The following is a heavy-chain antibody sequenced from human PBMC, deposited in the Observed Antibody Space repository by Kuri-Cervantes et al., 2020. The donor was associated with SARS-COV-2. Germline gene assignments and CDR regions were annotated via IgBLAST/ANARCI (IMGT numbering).Heavy chain of an antibody. D-gene: IGHD4-17*01. CDR2: IWCDGSNK. CDR3: ALYGDYYY. J-gene: IGHJ4*02. V-gene: IGHV3-33*08. CDR1: GFTFSSYG. Sequence: GESLKISCAASGFTFSSYGMHWVRQAPGKGLEWVAVIWCDGSNKYYADSVKGRFTISRDNSKNTLYLQMNSLRAEDTAVYYCALYGDYYYWGQGTLVTVSS.